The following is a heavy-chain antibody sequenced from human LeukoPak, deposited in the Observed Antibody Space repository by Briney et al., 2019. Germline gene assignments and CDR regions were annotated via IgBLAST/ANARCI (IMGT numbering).Heavy chain of an antibody. CDR2: INHSGST. CDR3: ARGWGGYCSGGSCYRTHTFDY. Sequence: SETLSLTCAVYGGSFGGYYWSWIRQPPGKGLEGIGEINHSGSTNYNPSLTSRVTISVDTSKIQFSLKLSSVTAADTAVYYCARGWGGYCSGGSCYRTHTFDYWGQGTLVTVSS. CDR1: GGSFGGYY. V-gene: IGHV4-34*01. D-gene: IGHD2-15*01. J-gene: IGHJ4*02.